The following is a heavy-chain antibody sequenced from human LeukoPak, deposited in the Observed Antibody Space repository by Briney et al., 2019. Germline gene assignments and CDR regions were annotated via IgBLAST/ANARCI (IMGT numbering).Heavy chain of an antibody. J-gene: IGHJ4*02. CDR3: ARESARWLYSGSSYYFDY. D-gene: IGHD1-26*01. CDR2: ISPSGGST. V-gene: IGHV1-46*01. Sequence: ASVKVPCKAFGYTFTSNYMHWVRQAPGQGPEWMGVISPSGGSTTYAQKFQGRVTLTRDMSTSTDYLELSSLRSEDTAVYYCARESARWLYSGSSYYFDYWGQGTLVTVSS. CDR1: GYTFTSNY.